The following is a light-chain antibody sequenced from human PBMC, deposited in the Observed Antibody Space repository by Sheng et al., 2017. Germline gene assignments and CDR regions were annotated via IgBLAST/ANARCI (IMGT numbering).Light chain of an antibody. CDR3: QTWGTGIQV. CDR1: RGHRSFA. CDR2: VNSDGSN. Sequence: QPEVTQSPSASASLGASVKLTCTLSRGHRSFAVAWHQQQPQKGPRYLMKVNSDGSNNKGDGIPDRFSGSASGADRYLSISSLQSEDEAVYYCQTWGTGIQVFGGGTKVTVL. J-gene: IGLJ2*01. V-gene: IGLV4-69*01.